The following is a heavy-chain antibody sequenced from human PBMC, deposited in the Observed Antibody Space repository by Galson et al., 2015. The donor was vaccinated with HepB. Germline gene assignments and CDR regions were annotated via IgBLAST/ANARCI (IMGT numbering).Heavy chain of an antibody. J-gene: IGHJ4*02. V-gene: IGHV3-23*01. CDR2: ITGSGGST. Sequence: SLRLSCAASGFRFSNYAMSWVRQAPGKGLEWVSGITGSGGSTYYAASVKGRFTISRDNTKNTLYLQMRGLRADDTAVYYCAKDPIFGASGWFYFDYWGQGTVDTVSS. CDR3: AKDPIFGASGWFYFDY. CDR1: GFRFSNYA. D-gene: IGHD3-3*01.